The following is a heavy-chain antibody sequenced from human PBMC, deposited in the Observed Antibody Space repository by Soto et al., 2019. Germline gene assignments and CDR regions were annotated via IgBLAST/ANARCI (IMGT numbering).Heavy chain of an antibody. J-gene: IGHJ4*02. CDR3: AQDTPVVVFLFDY. CDR1: GFTFYTYA. D-gene: IGHD2-15*01. V-gene: IGHV3-23*01. Sequence: PGGSLRLSCAASGFTFYTYAMTWVRQAPGQGLEWVSAISDSGDSTYYADSVKGRFTISRDNSKNTLYLQMNSLRAEDTAVYYCAQDTPVVVFLFDYWSQGTLVTVSS. CDR2: ISDSGDST.